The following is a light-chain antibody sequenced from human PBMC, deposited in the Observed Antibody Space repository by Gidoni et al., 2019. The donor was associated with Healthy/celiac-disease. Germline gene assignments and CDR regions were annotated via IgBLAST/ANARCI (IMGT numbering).Light chain of an antibody. V-gene: IGKV1-9*01. Sequence: DIQLTQSPSFLSASVGDRVTITCRASQGISSYLAWYQQKPGKAPKLLIYAASTLQRGVPSRFSGSGSGTEFTLTISSLQPEDFATYYCQQRNSYSVTFGQGTKLEIK. CDR1: QGISSY. CDR2: AAS. J-gene: IGKJ2*01. CDR3: QQRNSYSVT.